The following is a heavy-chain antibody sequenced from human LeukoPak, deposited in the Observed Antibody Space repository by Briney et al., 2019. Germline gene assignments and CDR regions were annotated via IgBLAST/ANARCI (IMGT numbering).Heavy chain of an antibody. J-gene: IGHJ4*02. CDR1: GGSISSSSYY. CDR3: ARGSHWYYFDY. D-gene: IGHD2-8*02. Sequence: SETLSLTCTVSGGSISSSSYYWGWIRQPPGKGLEWIGSIYYSGSTYYNPSLKSRVTISVDTSKNQFSLKLSSVTAADTAVYHCARGSHWYYFDYWGQGTLVTVSS. CDR2: IYYSGST. V-gene: IGHV4-39*07.